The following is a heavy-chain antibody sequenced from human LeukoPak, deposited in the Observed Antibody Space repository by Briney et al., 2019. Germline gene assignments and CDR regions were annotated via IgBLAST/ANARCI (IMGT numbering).Heavy chain of an antibody. V-gene: IGHV4-59*01. CDR2: IYYSGST. CDR1: GGSISSYY. CDR3: ARGWHYYDSSGYYYSGGFGFDP. Sequence: SETLSLTCTVSGGSISSYYWSWLRQPPGKGLEWIGYIYYSGSTNYNPSLKSRVTISVDTSKNQFSLKLSSVTAADTAVYYGARGWHYYDSSGYYYSGGFGFDPWGQGTLVTVSS. J-gene: IGHJ5*02. D-gene: IGHD3-22*01.